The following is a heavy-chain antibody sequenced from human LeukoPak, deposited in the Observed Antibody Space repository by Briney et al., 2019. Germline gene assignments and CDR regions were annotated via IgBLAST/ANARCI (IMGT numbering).Heavy chain of an antibody. CDR1: GFTFSSYS. D-gene: IGHD3-16*01. CDR3: ARDGGGEVDY. CDR2: ISSSSSYI. Sequence: PGGSLRLSCAASGFTFSSYSMNWVRQAPGKGLEWVSSISSSSSYIYYTDSVKGRFTISRDNAKNSLYLQVNSLRAEDTAVYYCARDGGGEVDYWGQGTLVTVSS. V-gene: IGHV3-21*01. J-gene: IGHJ4*02.